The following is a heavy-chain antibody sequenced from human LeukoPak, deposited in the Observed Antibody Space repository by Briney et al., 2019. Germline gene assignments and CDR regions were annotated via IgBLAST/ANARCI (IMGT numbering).Heavy chain of an antibody. CDR2: IYYSGST. D-gene: IGHD6-6*01. CDR3: ASEYSSSAGRYYYYYMDA. V-gene: IGHV4-59*01. CDR1: GGSISSYY. Sequence: PSETLSLTCTVSGGSISSYYWSWIRQPPGKGLEWIGYIYYSGSTNYNPSLKSRVTISVDTSKNQFSLKLSSVTAADTAVYYCASEYSSSAGRYYYYYMDAWGKGTTVTVSS. J-gene: IGHJ6*03.